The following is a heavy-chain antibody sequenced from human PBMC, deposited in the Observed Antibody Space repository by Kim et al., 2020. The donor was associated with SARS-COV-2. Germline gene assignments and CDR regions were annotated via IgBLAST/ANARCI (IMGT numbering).Heavy chain of an antibody. V-gene: IGHV3-13*01. D-gene: IGHD7-27*01. CDR3: ARARANWGWGFYAFDI. Sequence: SVKGRFTIYRENAKNSLYLQMNSLRAGDTAVYYCARARANWGWGFYAFDIWGQGTMVTVSS. J-gene: IGHJ3*02.